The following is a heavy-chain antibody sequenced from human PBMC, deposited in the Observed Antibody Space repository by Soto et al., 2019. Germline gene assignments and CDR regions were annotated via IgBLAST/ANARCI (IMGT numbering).Heavy chain of an antibody. J-gene: IGHJ5*02. V-gene: IGHV4-31*03. D-gene: IGHD3-3*01. CDR3: ARERHYDFWSGSPGP. CDR2: IYYSGST. CDR1: GGSISSGGYY. Sequence: QVQLQESGPGLVKPSQTLSLTCTVYGGSISSGGYYWSWIRQHPGKGLEWIGYIYYSGSTYYNPSLKSRVTISVDTSKNQFSLKLSSVTAADTAVYYCARERHYDFWSGSPGPWGQGTLVTVSS.